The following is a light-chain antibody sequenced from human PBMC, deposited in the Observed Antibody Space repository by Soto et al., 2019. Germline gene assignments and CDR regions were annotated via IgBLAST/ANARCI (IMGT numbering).Light chain of an antibody. J-gene: IGLJ2*01. CDR3: QAWDSSSVV. V-gene: IGLV3-1*01. CDR1: KLGDKY. Sequence: SYELXQXPSVSVSPGXTXXITXSGDKLGDKYACWYQQKPGQSPVLVIYQDXXRPSGIPERFSGSNSGNTATLTISGTQAMDEADYYCQAWDSSSVVFGGGTKLTVL. CDR2: QDX.